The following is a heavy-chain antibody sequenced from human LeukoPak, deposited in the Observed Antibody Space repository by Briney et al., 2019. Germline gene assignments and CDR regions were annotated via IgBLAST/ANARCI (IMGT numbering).Heavy chain of an antibody. CDR1: GYSISSGYY. CDR3: ARLGGSSWANWFDP. CDR2: IYHSGST. Sequence: SETLSLTCTVSGYSISSGYYWGWIRQPPGKGLEWIGSIYHSGSTYYNPSLKSRVTISVDTSKNQFSLKLRSVTAADTAVYYCARLGGSSWANWFDPWGQGTLVTVFS. D-gene: IGHD6-13*01. J-gene: IGHJ5*02. V-gene: IGHV4-38-2*02.